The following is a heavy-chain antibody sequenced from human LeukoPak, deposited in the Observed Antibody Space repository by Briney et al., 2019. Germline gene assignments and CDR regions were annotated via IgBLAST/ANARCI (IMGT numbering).Heavy chain of an antibody. D-gene: IGHD4-11*01. V-gene: IGHV4-30-2*01. CDR3: ARVSYSSGFDY. J-gene: IGHJ4*02. CDR1: GGSISSGGYS. Sequence: KPSETLSLTCAVSGGSISSGGYSWSWIRQPPGKGPEWIGYIYHSGSTYYNPSLKSRVTISVDRSKNQFSLKLSSVTAADTAVYYCARVSYSSGFDYWGQGTLVTVSS. CDR2: IYHSGST.